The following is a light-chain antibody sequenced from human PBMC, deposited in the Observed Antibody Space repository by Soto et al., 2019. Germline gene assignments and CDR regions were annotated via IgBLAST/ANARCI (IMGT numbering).Light chain of an antibody. J-gene: IGLJ2*01. CDR1: SSNIGAGYD. CDR3: QSYDSSLTGAV. V-gene: IGLV1-40*01. CDR2: GNS. Sequence: QSVLTQPPSVSGAPGQRVTLSCTGSSSNIGAGYDVYWYQQLPGTAPKLLIYGNSNRPSGVPERFSGSKSATSASLAITGLQAEDEADYYCQSYDSSLTGAVFGGGTKVTVL.